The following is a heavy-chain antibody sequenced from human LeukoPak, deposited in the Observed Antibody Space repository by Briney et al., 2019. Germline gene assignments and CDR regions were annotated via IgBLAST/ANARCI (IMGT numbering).Heavy chain of an antibody. D-gene: IGHD3-3*01. V-gene: IGHV3-30-3*01. J-gene: IGHJ6*02. Sequence: PGRSLILCCSASGFTFSSYSIDSVRQAPGKVLEWVPVKSYDGSNKYYADSVKGPFTISTDNSTTPLYLQMNSLRAEDTAVHYCATERLEDYSYGMDVWGPGTTVTVSS. CDR1: GFTFSSYS. CDR2: KSYDGSNK. CDR3: ATERLEDYSYGMDV.